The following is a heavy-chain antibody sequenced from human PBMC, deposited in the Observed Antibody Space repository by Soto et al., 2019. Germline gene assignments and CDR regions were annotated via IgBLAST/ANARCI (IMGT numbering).Heavy chain of an antibody. Sequence: QVHLVQSGAEVKKPGASVKVSCKASGYIFMNYYIHWVRQAPGQGLEWIGIINPNGASTNYAQKFRGRVTMARDTSTSTVYMDLSSLRSDDTAVYYCARDLAAADYWGQGTLVIVSS. CDR1: GYIFMNYY. CDR2: INPNGAST. V-gene: IGHV1-46*01. D-gene: IGHD6-13*01. CDR3: ARDLAAADY. J-gene: IGHJ4*02.